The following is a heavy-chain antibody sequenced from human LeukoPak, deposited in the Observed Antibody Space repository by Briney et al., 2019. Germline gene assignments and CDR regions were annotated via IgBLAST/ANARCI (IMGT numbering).Heavy chain of an antibody. D-gene: IGHD6-6*01. J-gene: IGHJ4*02. CDR3: ARFGTSSSRFFDQ. CDR2: LHYSGTT. V-gene: IGHV4-59*01. Sequence: SETLSLTCTVSGGSISAYYWSWIRPPPGKGLEWIGYLHYSGTTNYYPSLKSRVTLALDTSKTQFSLKLNSVTAADTAVYYCARFGTSSSRFFDQWGQGTLVTVSS. CDR1: GGSISAYY.